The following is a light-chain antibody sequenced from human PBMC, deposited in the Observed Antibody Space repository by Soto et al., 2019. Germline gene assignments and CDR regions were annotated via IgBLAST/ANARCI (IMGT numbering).Light chain of an antibody. Sequence: QSVLTQPASVSGSPGQSITISCTVTSSDVGDYNYVSWYQQQPGKAPKVMIYDVSNRPSGVSNRFSGSKSGNTASLTISGLQAEDEADYYCSSYTSSSTLVFGTGTKLTVL. V-gene: IGLV2-14*01. J-gene: IGLJ1*01. CDR2: DVS. CDR3: SSYTSSSTLV. CDR1: SSDVGDYNY.